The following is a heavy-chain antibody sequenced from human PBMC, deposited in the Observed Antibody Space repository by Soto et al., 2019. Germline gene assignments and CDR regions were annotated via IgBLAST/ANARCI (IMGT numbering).Heavy chain of an antibody. J-gene: IGHJ6*02. CDR2: IWYDGSNK. V-gene: IGHV3-33*01. Sequence: GGSLRLSCAASGFTFSSYGMHWVRQAPGKGLEWVAVIWYDGSNKYYADSVKGRFTISRDNSKNTLYVQMYSLRAEDTAVYYCARATYFYDSSGYSGYCLDVWGQGTTVTVSS. CDR1: GFTFSSYG. CDR3: ARATYFYDSSGYSGYCLDV. D-gene: IGHD3-22*01.